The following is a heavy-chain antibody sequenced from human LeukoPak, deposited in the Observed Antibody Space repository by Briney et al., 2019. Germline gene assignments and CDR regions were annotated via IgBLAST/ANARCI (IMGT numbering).Heavy chain of an antibody. CDR2: INPNTGDT. J-gene: IGHJ4*02. Sequence: ASVKVSCKASGYTLTDYYMHWVRQAPGQGLEWMGWINPNTGDTNYAQKFQGRVTMTRDTSISTAYMELSRLSSDDTAVYYCARRDRVDYGNLGEYWGQGTLVTVSS. CDR1: GYTLTDYY. CDR3: ARRDRVDYGNLGEY. V-gene: IGHV1-2*02. D-gene: IGHD4-11*01.